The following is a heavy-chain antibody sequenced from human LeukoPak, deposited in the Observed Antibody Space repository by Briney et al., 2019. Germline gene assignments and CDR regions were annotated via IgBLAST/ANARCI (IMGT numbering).Heavy chain of an antibody. CDR2: ISAYNGNT. Sequence: ASVKVSCKESGYTFTSYYMHWVRQAPGQGLEWMGWISAYNGNTNYAQKLQGRVTMTTDTSTSTAYMELRSLRSDDTAVYYCARITMVRGVIFDWYFDLWGRGTLVTVSS. J-gene: IGHJ2*01. D-gene: IGHD3-10*01. CDR3: ARITMVRGVIFDWYFDL. CDR1: GYTFTSYY. V-gene: IGHV1-18*04.